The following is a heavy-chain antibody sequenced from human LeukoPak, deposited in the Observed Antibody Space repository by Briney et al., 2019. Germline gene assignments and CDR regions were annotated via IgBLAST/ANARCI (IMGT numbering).Heavy chain of an antibody. CDR2: IKQDGSEK. CDR1: GFSFSSYW. CDR3: ARDRSFGGVTSVDY. V-gene: IGHV3-7*01. D-gene: IGHD3-10*01. Sequence: GGSLRLSCEGSGFSFSSYWMHWVRQAPGKGLEWVANIKQDGSEKYYVDSVKGRFTISRDNAKNSLYLQMNSLRAEDTAVYYCARDRSFGGVTSVDYWGQGTLVTVSS. J-gene: IGHJ4*02.